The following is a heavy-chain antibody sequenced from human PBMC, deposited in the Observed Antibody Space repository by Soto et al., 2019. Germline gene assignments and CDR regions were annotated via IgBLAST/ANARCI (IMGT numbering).Heavy chain of an antibody. CDR3: GSPYYYYYGMDV. CDR2: INHSGST. J-gene: IGHJ6*02. V-gene: IGHV4-34*01. CDR1: GGSFSGYY. D-gene: IGHD3-10*01. Sequence: PSETLSLTCAVYGGSFSGYYWSWIRQPPGKGLEWIGEINHSGSTNYNPSLKSRVTISVDTSKNQFSLKLSSATAASTYYYGSGSPYYYYYGMDVWGQGTTVTVSS.